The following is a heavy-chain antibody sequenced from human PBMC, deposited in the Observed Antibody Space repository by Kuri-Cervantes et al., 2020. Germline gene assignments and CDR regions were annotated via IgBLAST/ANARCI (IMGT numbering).Heavy chain of an antibody. CDR3: ARIYGDYARIDY. J-gene: IGHJ4*02. Sequence: GGSLRLSCAASGFIFSVYPMHWVRQAPGKGLQWVAVTSLDGNNKYYADSVKGRFTISRDNSKNTLYLQMNSLRAEDTAVYYCARIYGDYARIDYWGQGTLVTVSS. D-gene: IGHD4-17*01. CDR2: TSLDGNNK. V-gene: IGHV3-30*01. CDR1: GFIFSVYP.